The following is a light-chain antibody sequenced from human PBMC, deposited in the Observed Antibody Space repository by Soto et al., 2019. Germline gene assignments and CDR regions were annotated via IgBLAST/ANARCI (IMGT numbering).Light chain of an antibody. CDR3: QQRSNWLT. Sequence: EIVLTQSPATLSLSPGERATLSCRASQSVSSYLAWYQQKPGQAPRPLIYDASNRATGIPARFSGSGSGTVFTLTISSLEPEDFAVYYCQQRSNWLTFGQGTRLEIK. J-gene: IGKJ5*01. V-gene: IGKV3-11*01. CDR2: DAS. CDR1: QSVSSY.